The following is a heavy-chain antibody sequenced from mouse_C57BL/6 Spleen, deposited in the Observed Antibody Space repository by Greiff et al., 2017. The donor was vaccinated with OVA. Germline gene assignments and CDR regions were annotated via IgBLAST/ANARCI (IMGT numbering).Heavy chain of an antibody. CDR1: AFNIKDDY. Sequence: EVQLQQSGAELVRPGASVKLSCTASAFNIKDDYMHWVKQRPEQGLEWIGWIDPENGDTEYASKFQGKATITADTSSNTAYLQLSSLTSEDTAVYYCTMGITTRGNAYWGQGTLVTVSA. D-gene: IGHD2-4*01. J-gene: IGHJ3*01. CDR3: TMGITTRGNAY. CDR2: IDPENGDT. V-gene: IGHV14-4*01.